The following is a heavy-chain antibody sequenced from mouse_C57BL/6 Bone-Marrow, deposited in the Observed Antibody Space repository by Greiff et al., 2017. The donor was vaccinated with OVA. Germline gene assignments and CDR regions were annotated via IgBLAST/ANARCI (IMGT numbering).Heavy chain of an antibody. Sequence: VQLVESGGDLVKPGGSLKLSCAASGFTFSSYGMSWVRQTPDKRLEWVATISSGGSYTYYPDSVKGRFTISRDNAKNTLYLQMSSLKSEDTAMYYCARRELRYYAMDYWGQGTSVTVSS. CDR2: ISSGGSYT. CDR3: ARRELRYYAMDY. J-gene: IGHJ4*01. CDR1: GFTFSSYG. V-gene: IGHV5-6*01. D-gene: IGHD1-1*01.